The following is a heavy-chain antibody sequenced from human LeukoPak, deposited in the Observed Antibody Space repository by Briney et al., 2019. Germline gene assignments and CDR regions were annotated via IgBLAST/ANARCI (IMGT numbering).Heavy chain of an antibody. CDR1: GGSISSSSYY. CDR3: ARVGRWLQLWDY. Sequence: KPSETLSLTCTVSGGSISSSSYYWGWIRQPPGKGLEWIGSIYYSGSTYYNPSLKSRVTISVDTSKNQFSLKLSSVTAADTAVYYCARVGRWLQLWDYWGQGTLVTVSS. J-gene: IGHJ4*02. D-gene: IGHD5-24*01. V-gene: IGHV4-39*07. CDR2: IYYSGST.